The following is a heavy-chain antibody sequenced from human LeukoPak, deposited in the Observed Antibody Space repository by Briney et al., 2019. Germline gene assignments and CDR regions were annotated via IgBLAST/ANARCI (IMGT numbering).Heavy chain of an antibody. D-gene: IGHD3-22*01. J-gene: IGHJ4*02. V-gene: IGHV5-51*01. CDR1: GYSFTSYW. Sequence: GESLKISCKGSGYSFTSYWIGWVRQMPGKGLEWMGIIYPGDSDTRYSPSFQGQGTISADKSISTAYLQWSSLKASDTATYYCARQDYYDSSGYYYTLFDYWGQGTLVTVSS. CDR3: ARQDYYDSSGYYYTLFDY. CDR2: IYPGDSDT.